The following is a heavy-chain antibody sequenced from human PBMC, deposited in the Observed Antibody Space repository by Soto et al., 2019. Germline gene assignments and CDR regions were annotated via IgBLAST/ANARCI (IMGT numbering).Heavy chain of an antibody. CDR3: ARFWGGSGAFDI. CDR1: GYTFTSYY. J-gene: IGHJ3*02. V-gene: IGHV1-46*01. Sequence: ASVKVSCKASGYTFTSYYMHWVRQAPGQGLEWMGLINPSDGRTTYAQKFQGRVTMTRDTSTSTVYMELRSLRSEDTAVYYCARFWGGSGAFDIWGQGTMVTVSS. D-gene: IGHD3-3*01. CDR2: INPSDGRT.